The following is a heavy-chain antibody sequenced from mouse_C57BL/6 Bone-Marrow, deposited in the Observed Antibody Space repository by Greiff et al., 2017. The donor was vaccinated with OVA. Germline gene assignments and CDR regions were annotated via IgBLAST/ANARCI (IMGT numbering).Heavy chain of an antibody. V-gene: IGHV1-80*01. D-gene: IGHD1-1*01. CDR1: GYAFSSYW. CDR3: ARGTTVVATDWYFDV. Sequence: QVQLQQSGAELVKPGASVKISCKASGYAFSSYWMNWVKQRPGKGLEWIGQIYPGDGDTNYNGKFKGKATLTADKSSSTAYMQLSSLTSEESAVYFCARGTTVVATDWYFDVWGTGTTVTVSS. J-gene: IGHJ1*03. CDR2: IYPGDGDT.